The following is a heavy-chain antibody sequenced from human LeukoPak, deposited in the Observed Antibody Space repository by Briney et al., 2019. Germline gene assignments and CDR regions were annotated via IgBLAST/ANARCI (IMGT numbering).Heavy chain of an antibody. Sequence: SETLSLTCTVSGGSISSSYWSWIRQPPGKGLEWIGYIYNSGSTSYNPSLKSRVTISVDTSKNQFSLKLSSVTAADTAVYYCARPMVRGVNDALDIWGQGTMVTVSS. CDR1: GGSISSSY. D-gene: IGHD3-10*01. V-gene: IGHV4-59*08. J-gene: IGHJ3*02. CDR3: ARPMVRGVNDALDI. CDR2: IYNSGST.